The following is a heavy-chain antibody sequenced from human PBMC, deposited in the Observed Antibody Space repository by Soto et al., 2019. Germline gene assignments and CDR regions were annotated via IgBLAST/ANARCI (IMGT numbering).Heavy chain of an antibody. J-gene: IGHJ6*03. Sequence: GASVKVSCKASGGTFSSYTISWVRQAPGQGLEWMGRIIPILGIANYAQKFQGRVTITADKSTSTAYMELSSLRSEDTAVYYCAREVVDTAMVTPYCSGGSCYSPPTWYYYYMDVWGKGTTVTVSS. D-gene: IGHD2-15*01. CDR2: IIPILGIA. CDR1: GGTFSSYT. V-gene: IGHV1-69*04. CDR3: AREVVDTAMVTPYCSGGSCYSPPTWYYYYMDV.